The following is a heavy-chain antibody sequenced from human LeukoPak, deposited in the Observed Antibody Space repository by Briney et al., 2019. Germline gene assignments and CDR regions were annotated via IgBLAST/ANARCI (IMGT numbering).Heavy chain of an antibody. J-gene: IGHJ6*03. CDR3: ARDRGIVLPDTSYYMDV. Sequence: PGGSLRLSCAASGFTFSNYAMSWVRQAPGKGPEWISYITTSGDTVDYADSVKGRFTISRDNARNSVYLQMDGLRAEDTAVYYCARDRGIVLPDTSYYMDVWGKGTTVTVSS. V-gene: IGHV3-11*01. D-gene: IGHD1-26*01. CDR1: GFTFSNYA. CDR2: ITTSGDTV.